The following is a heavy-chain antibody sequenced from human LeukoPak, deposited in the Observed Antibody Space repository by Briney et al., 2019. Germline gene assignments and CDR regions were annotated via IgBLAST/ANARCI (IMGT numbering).Heavy chain of an antibody. J-gene: IGHJ6*03. Sequence: GGSLRLSCAASGSTFSSYAMSWVRQAPGKGLEWVSAISGSGGSTYYADSVKGRFTISRDNSKNTLYLQMNSLRAEDTAVYYCAKPHVATAVDYYYYYYMDVWGKGTTVTVSS. D-gene: IGHD6-13*01. CDR3: AKPHVATAVDYYYYYYMDV. CDR1: GSTFSSYA. V-gene: IGHV3-23*01. CDR2: ISGSGGST.